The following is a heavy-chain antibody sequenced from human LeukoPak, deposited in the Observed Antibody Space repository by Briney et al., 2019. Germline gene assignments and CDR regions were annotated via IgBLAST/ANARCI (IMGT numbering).Heavy chain of an antibody. D-gene: IGHD1-1*01. Sequence: PGGSLRLSCAASGFTFGSYAMSWVRQAPGKGLEWVSSVPGSGGSTYYADSVKGRFTISRDNSKNTLSLQMISLRAEDTAVYYCAKPYSSNWNSAFDSWGQGALVTVSS. CDR2: VPGSGGST. V-gene: IGHV3-23*01. CDR3: AKPYSSNWNSAFDS. CDR1: GFTFGSYA. J-gene: IGHJ4*02.